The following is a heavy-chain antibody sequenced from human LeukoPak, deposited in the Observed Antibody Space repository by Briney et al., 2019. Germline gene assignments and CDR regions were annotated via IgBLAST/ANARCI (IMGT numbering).Heavy chain of an antibody. J-gene: IGHJ6*03. CDR1: GGTISSYY. CDR3: ARGQYSSSWSSGTVYYYYMDV. V-gene: IGHV4-59*04. CDR2: IYYSGST. Sequence: PSETLSLTCTVSGGTISSYYWSWIRQPPGKGLEWIGYIYYSGSTYYNPSLKSRVTISVDTSKNQFSLKLSSVTAADTAVYYCARGQYSSSWSSGTVYYYYMDVWGKGTTVTISS. D-gene: IGHD6-13*01.